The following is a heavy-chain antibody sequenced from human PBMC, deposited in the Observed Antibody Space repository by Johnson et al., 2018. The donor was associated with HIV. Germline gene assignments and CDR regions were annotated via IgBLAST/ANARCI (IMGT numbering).Heavy chain of an antibody. CDR3: TTDQAGDYVWGSYRYAFDM. CDR2: LGRAGDT. D-gene: IGHD3-16*02. CDR1: GFTLSSND. Sequence: VQLVESGGGVVQPGRSLRLSCAASGFTLSSNDMNWVRQVTGKGLEWVSALGRAGDTYYQDSVKGRFTISRDNSRNTLYLQMNSLRAEDTAVYYCTTDQAGDYVWGSYRYAFDMWGQGTMVTVSS. V-gene: IGHV3-13*01. J-gene: IGHJ3*02.